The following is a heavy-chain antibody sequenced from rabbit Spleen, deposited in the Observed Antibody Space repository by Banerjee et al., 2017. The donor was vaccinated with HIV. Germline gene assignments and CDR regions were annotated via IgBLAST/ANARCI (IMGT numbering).Heavy chain of an antibody. V-gene: IGHV1S47*01. Sequence: QDHLVESGGGLVQPGGSLKLSCKASAFDFSNGGVSWVRQAPGKGLEWIGYIDPVFGTTYYASWVNGRFTISSHNGQNTLYLQLNSLTAADTATYFCVRDTWYFKLWGPGTLVPS. CDR1: AFDFSNGG. J-gene: IGHJ4*01. CDR2: IDPVFGTT. D-gene: IGHD3-1*01. CDR3: VRDTWYFKL.